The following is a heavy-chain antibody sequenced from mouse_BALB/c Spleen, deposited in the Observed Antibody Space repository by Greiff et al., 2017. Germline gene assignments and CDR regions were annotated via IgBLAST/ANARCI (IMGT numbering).Heavy chain of an antibody. V-gene: IGHV5-6*02. CDR1: GFTFSSYG. J-gene: IGHJ4*01. D-gene: IGHD2-10*01. CDR3: ARHFAYYGIYYAMDY. CDR2: ISSGGSYT. Sequence: DVMLVESGGDLVKPGGSLKLSCAASGFTFSSYGMSWVRQTPDKRLEWVATISSGGSYTYYPDSVKGRFTISRDNAKNTLYLQMSSLKSEDTAMYYCARHFAYYGIYYAMDYWGQGTSVTVPS.